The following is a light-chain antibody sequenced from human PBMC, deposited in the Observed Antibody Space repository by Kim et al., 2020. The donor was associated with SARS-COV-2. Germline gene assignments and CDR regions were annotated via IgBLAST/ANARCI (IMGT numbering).Light chain of an antibody. Sequence: SASVGDRVTITCQASQDIYNYLNWYQQKPGKAPKLLISDTSNLKTGVPSRFSGGGSGTDFTFTINSLQPEDIATYYCQQYDSLPYTFGQGTKLEI. J-gene: IGKJ2*01. CDR2: DTS. CDR3: QQYDSLPYT. CDR1: QDIYNY. V-gene: IGKV1-33*01.